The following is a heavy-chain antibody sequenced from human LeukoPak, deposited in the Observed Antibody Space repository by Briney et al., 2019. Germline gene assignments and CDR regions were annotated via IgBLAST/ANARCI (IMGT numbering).Heavy chain of an antibody. CDR2: IYHSGSI. CDR1: GGSISSSNW. Sequence: PSGTLSLTCAVSGGSISSSNWWTWVRQPPGKGLEWIGEIYHSGSINYNPSLRSRVTISVDKSENQFSLKLSSVTAADTALDYCARKHGAAAFFDYWGQGTLVTVSS. J-gene: IGHJ4*02. V-gene: IGHV4-4*02. CDR3: ARKHGAAAFFDY. D-gene: IGHD6-13*01.